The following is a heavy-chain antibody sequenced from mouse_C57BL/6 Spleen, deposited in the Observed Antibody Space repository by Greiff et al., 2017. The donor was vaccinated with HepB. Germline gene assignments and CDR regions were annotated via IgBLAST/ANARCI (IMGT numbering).Heavy chain of an antibody. D-gene: IGHD2-12*01. CDR1: GYTFTSYW. J-gene: IGHJ3*01. CDR2: IHPNSGST. Sequence: QVQLKQSGAELVKPGASVKLSCKASGYTFTSYWMHWVKQRPGQGLEWIGMIHPNSGSTNYNEKFKSKATLTVDKSSSTAYMQLSSLTSEDSAVYYCARKEGFYDWFAYWGQGTLVTVSA. V-gene: IGHV1-64*01. CDR3: ARKEGFYDWFAY.